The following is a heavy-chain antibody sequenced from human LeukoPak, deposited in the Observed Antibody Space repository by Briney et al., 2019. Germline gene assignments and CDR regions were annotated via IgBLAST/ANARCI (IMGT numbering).Heavy chain of an antibody. CDR3: ARSVEGYCSGGSCYSYYYYMDV. CDR2: IFYSGSN. D-gene: IGHD2-15*01. V-gene: IGHV4-39*07. Sequence: SETLSLTCTVSGGSISSSSYYWGWIRQPPGKGVEWIGNIFYSGSNYYIPSLKSRVTISVDTSKNQFSLKLSSVTAADTAVYYCARSVEGYCSGGSCYSYYYYMDVWGKGTTVTVSS. J-gene: IGHJ6*03. CDR1: GGSISSSSYY.